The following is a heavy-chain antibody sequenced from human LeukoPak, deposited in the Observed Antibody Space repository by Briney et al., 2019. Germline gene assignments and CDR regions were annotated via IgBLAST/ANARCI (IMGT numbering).Heavy chain of an antibody. CDR3: ARGYDFWSGYPLEYYGMDV. CDR2: IYYSGST. V-gene: IGHV4-31*03. CDR1: GGSISSGVYY. J-gene: IGHJ6*02. D-gene: IGHD3-3*01. Sequence: SETLSLTCTVSGGSISSGVYYWSWIRQHPGKGLEWIGYIYYSGSTYFNPSLKSRVTISVDTSKNQFSLKLSSVTAADTAVYYCARGYDFWSGYPLEYYGMDVWGQGTTVTVSS.